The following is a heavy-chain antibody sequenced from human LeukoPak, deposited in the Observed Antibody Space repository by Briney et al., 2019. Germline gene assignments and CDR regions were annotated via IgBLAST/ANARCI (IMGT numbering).Heavy chain of an antibody. CDR1: GGSISSYY. CDR2: IYTSGST. V-gene: IGHV4-4*07. Sequence: SETLSLTCTVSGGSISSYYWSWIRQPAGKGLEWIGRIYTSGSTNYNPSLKSRVTMSVDTSKNQSSLRLSSVTAADTAVYYCARDEPDYGDYVDWFDPWGQGTLVTVSS. J-gene: IGHJ5*02. D-gene: IGHD4-17*01. CDR3: ARDEPDYGDYVDWFDP.